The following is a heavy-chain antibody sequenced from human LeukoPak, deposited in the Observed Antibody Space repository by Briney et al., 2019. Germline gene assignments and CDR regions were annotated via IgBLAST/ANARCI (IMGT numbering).Heavy chain of an antibody. CDR2: IIPIFGTA. J-gene: IGHJ4*02. CDR1: GGTFSSYA. CDR3: ARDSGHPSSFDY. Sequence: SVKVSCKASGGTFSSYAISWVRQAPGQGLEWMGRIIPIFGTANYAQKFQGRVTITTDESTSTAYMELSSLRSEDTAVYYCARDSGHPSSFDYWGQGTLITVSS. V-gene: IGHV1-69*05. D-gene: IGHD5-12*01.